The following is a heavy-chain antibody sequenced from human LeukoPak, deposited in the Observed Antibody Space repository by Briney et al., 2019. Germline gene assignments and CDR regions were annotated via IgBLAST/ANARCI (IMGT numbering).Heavy chain of an antibody. D-gene: IGHD5-12*01. CDR3: ARDTIVATIPYYYYGMDV. V-gene: IGHV3-33*01. J-gene: IGHJ6*04. CDR2: IWYDGSNK. CDR1: GFTFSSYG. Sequence: PGRSLRLSCAAFGFTFSSYGMHWVRQAPGKGLEWVAVIWYDGSNKYYADSVKGRFTISRDNSKNTLYLQMNSLRAEDTAVYYCARDTIVATIPYYYYGMDVWGKGTTVTVSS.